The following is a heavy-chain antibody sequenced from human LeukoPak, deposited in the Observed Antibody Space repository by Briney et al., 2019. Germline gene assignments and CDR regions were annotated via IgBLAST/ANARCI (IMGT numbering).Heavy chain of an antibody. D-gene: IGHD3-9*01. V-gene: IGHV6-1*01. CDR3: ARDGGIFLSGIDY. Sequence: SQTLSLTCAISGDSVSSNSAAWNWFRRSPSRGLEWLGRTYYRSKWYNDYALSVKSRITINPDTSQNQFSPQLNSVTPEDTAVYYCARDGGIFLSGIDYWGQGTLVTVSS. CDR2: TYYRSKWYN. J-gene: IGHJ4*02. CDR1: GDSVSSNSAA.